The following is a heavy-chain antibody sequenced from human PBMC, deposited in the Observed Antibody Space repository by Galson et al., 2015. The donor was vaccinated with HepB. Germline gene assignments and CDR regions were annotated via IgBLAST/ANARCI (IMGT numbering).Heavy chain of an antibody. CDR2: TYYRSKWYN. CDR1: GDSVSSNSAA. D-gene: IGHD3-10*01. V-gene: IGHV6-1*01. CDR3: ARVPSSLLLWFGEYQYGMDV. J-gene: IGHJ6*02. Sequence: CAISGDSVSSNSAAWNWIRQSPSRGLEWLGRTYYRSKWYNDYAVSVKSRITINPDTSKNQFSLQLNSVTPEDTAVYYCARVPSSLLLWFGEYQYGMDVWGQGTTVTVSS.